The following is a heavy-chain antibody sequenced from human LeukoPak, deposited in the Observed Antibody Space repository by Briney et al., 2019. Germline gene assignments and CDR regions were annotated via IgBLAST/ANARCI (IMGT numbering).Heavy chain of an antibody. D-gene: IGHD3-16*01. V-gene: IGHV3-20*04. J-gene: IGHJ4*02. CDR3: ASGLYDYVWGSQRPDYYFDY. CDR1: GFTFDDYG. Sequence: SGGSLRLSCAASGFTFDDYGMSWVRQAPGKGLEWVSGINWNAGSTGYADSVKGRFTISRDIAKNSLYLQMNSLRAEDTAFYYCASGLYDYVWGSQRPDYYFDYWGQGTLVSVSS. CDR2: INWNAGST.